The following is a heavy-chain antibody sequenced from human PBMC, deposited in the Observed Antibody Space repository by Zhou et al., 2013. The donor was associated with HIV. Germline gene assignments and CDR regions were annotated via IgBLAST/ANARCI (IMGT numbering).Heavy chain of an antibody. J-gene: IGHJ6*03. CDR3: ARDLGGYCSGGSCYSYYYYMDV. Sequence: QLVQSGGEVKKPGSSVKVSCKASGGTFSSYAISWVRQAPGQGLEWMGGIIPILGTANYAQKFQGRVTITTDESTSTAYMELSSLRSEDTAVYYCARDLGGYCSGGSCYSYYYYMDVWGKGTTVTVSS. CDR2: IIPILGTA. CDR1: GGTFSSYA. V-gene: IGHV1-69*05. D-gene: IGHD2-15*01.